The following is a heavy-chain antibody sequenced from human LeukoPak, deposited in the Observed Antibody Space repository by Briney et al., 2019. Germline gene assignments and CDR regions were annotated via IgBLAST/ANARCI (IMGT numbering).Heavy chain of an antibody. CDR3: TTNTIFGVVIPPN. V-gene: IGHV3-15*01. J-gene: IGHJ4*02. Sequence: GGSLRLSCAASGFTFSNAWMSWVRQAPGKGLEWVGRIKSKTDGGTTDYAAPVKGRFTISRDDSKNTLYLQMNSLKTEDTAVYYCTTNTIFGVVIPPNWGQGTLVTVSS. CDR2: IKSKTDGGTT. D-gene: IGHD3-3*01. CDR1: GFTFSNAW.